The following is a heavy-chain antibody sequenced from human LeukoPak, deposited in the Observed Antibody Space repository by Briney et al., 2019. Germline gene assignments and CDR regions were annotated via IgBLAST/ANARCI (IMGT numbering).Heavy chain of an antibody. D-gene: IGHD1-26*01. CDR2: VYYTGTT. J-gene: IGHJ4*02. V-gene: IGHV4-39*07. Sequence: SETLSLTCIVSGDSLFGNTYYWGWLRQPPGKELEWIASVYYTGTTYYNPSLRSRVTMSVDTSQNQFSLRLTSVTAADTAVYYCVRNPGAKYYFESWGQGTLVSVSS. CDR1: GDSLFGNTYY. CDR3: VRNPGAKYYFES.